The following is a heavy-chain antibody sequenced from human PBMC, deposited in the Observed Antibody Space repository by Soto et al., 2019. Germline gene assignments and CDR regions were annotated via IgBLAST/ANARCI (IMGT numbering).Heavy chain of an antibody. CDR1: GGTFSSYA. J-gene: IGHJ4*02. D-gene: IGHD4-4*01. CDR3: ARDLTTTVSPGDEADY. V-gene: IGHV1-69*01. Sequence: QVQLVQSGAEVKKPGSSVKVSCKASGGTFSSYAISWVRQAPGQGLEWMGGIIPNFGTANYAQKFQGRVTITADESTSTADMELSSLRSEDTAVYYCARDLTTTVSPGDEADYWGQGTLSPSPQ. CDR2: IIPNFGTA.